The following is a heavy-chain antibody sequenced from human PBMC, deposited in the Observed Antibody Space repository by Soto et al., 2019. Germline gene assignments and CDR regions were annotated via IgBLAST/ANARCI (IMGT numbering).Heavy chain of an antibody. J-gene: IGHJ4*02. CDR1: GFTLSTYA. CDR2: ISGSGGSX. Sequence: GGSLRLSCAGPGFTLSTYAMNWVRQAPGKGLEWVSAISGSGGSXXXAXXXXXXXXXXXXXXKNALYLQMSSLRVEDTAIYYCAQAGGPRLSDYWGQGTLVTVSS. CDR3: AQAGGPRLSDY. D-gene: IGHD3-10*01. V-gene: IGHV3-23*01.